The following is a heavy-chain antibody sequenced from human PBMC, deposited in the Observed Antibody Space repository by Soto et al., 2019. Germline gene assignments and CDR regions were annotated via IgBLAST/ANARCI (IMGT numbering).Heavy chain of an antibody. Sequence: SETLSLTCTVSGGSISSYYWSRIRQPPGKGLEWIGYIYYSGSTNYNPSLKSRVTISVDTSKNQFSLKLSSVTAADTAVYYCARDLTQYYDFWSGYLTPGMDVWGQGTTVTVSS. CDR1: GGSISSYY. V-gene: IGHV4-59*01. CDR2: IYYSGST. D-gene: IGHD3-3*01. CDR3: ARDLTQYYDFWSGYLTPGMDV. J-gene: IGHJ6*02.